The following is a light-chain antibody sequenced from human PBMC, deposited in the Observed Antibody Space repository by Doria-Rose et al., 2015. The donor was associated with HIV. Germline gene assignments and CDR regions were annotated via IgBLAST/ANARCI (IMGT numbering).Light chain of an antibody. V-gene: IGLV1-40*01. CDR1: SSNIGAGVD. CDR3: QSYDSRLSVYV. CDR2: GNT. Sequence: QSVVTQPPSVSGAPGQRVAISCTGSSSNIGAGVDLNWYQQCPGAALKLLIHGNTKRLSGVSDRFSGSKSDTSASLAISGLRAEDEADYYCQSYDSRLSVYVFGTGTKVTVL. J-gene: IGLJ1*01.